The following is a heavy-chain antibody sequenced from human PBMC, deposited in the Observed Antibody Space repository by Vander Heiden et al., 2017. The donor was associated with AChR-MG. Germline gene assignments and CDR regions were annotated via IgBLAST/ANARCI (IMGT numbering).Heavy chain of an antibody. V-gene: IGHV3-48*02. CDR3: ARSERATLMIYFDY. J-gene: IGHJ4*02. Sequence: EVQLVEPGGGWVQPGRSRRLAGAASGVTFGSYRMNWVRQAPGKGLEWVSYISSSSSTIYYADSVKGRFTISRDNAKNSLYLQMNRMRDEDTAVYYCARSERATLMIYFDYWGQGTLVTVSS. CDR2: ISSSSSTI. D-gene: IGHD1-26*01. CDR1: GVTFGSYR.